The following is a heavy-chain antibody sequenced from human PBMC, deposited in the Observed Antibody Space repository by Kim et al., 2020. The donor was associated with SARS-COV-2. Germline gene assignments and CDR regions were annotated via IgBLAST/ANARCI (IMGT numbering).Heavy chain of an antibody. CDR3: ARGRGSSSPYYYYGMDV. CDR1: GGSISGYY. J-gene: IGHJ6*02. CDR2: INYSGST. V-gene: IGHV4-34*01. D-gene: IGHD6-13*01. Sequence: SETLSLTCAVYGGSISGYYWSWIRQPPGKGLEWIGEINYSGSTNYNPSLKSRVTISVDTSKNQFSLKLSSVTAADTAVYYCARGRGSSSPYYYYGMDVWGQGTTVTVSS.